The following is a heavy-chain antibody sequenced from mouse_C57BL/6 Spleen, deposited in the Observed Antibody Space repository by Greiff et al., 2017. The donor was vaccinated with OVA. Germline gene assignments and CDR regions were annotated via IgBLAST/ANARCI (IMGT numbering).Heavy chain of an antibody. CDR1: GYTFTSYW. CDR2: IYPSDSET. J-gene: IGHJ3*01. V-gene: IGHV1-61*01. Sequence: QVHVKQPGAELVRPGSSVKLSCKASGYTFTSYWMDWVKQRPGQGLEWIGNIYPSDSETHYNQKFKDKATLTVDKSSSTAYMQLSSLTSEDSAVYYCARRGIYYGNYGWFAYWGQGTLVTVSA. D-gene: IGHD2-1*01. CDR3: ARRGIYYGNYGWFAY.